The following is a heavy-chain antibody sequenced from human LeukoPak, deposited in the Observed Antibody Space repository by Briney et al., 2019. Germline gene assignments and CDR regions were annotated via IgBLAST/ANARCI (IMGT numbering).Heavy chain of an antibody. V-gene: IGHV3-49*03. Sequence: GGSLRLSCTASGFTFGDYAMSWFRQAPGKGLEWVGFIRSKAYGGTTEYAASVKGRFTISRDDSKSIAYLQMNSLKTEDTAVYYAAAQMPYNWFDPWGQGTLVTVSS. CDR2: IRSKAYGGTT. CDR3: AAQMPYNWFDP. CDR1: GFTFGDYA. J-gene: IGHJ5*02. D-gene: IGHD6-13*01.